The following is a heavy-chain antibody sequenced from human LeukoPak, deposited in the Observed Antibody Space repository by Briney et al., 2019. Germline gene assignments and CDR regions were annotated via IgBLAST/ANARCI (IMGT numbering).Heavy chain of an antibody. V-gene: IGHV1-2*02. CDR1: GYTFTGYY. CDR2: INPNRGGT. J-gene: IGHJ4*02. CDR3: ARVDEDGFDY. Sequence: GASVKVSCKASGYTFTGYYMLWVRQAPGQGLEWMGWINPNRGGTNYAQKFQGRVTMTRDTSISTAFMELSRLRSDDTAVYYCARVDEDGFDYWGQGTLVTVSS.